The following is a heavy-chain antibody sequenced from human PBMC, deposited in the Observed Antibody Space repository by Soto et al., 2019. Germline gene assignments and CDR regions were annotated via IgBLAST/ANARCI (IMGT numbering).Heavy chain of an antibody. D-gene: IGHD1-1*01. CDR1: GASISTYY. CDR3: ARNHGTFDP. Sequence: QVQLQESGPGLVKPSETLSLTCTVSGASISTYYWSWIRQPPGKGLEWIGYISNSGSTNYNPSLKSRVTISVDTSKNQCSLKLSSVPAADTAVYYCARNHGTFDPWGQGTLVTVSS. CDR2: ISNSGST. V-gene: IGHV4-59*01. J-gene: IGHJ5*02.